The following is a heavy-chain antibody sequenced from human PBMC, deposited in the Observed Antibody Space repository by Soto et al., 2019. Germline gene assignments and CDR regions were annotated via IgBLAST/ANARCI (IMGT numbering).Heavy chain of an antibody. Sequence: EVKLLESGGGLVPPGASARLSCITSGFIFDNYAMSWVRQSPGRGLEWVAAISGSGHGTVYTQSVQGLFIISRDKSKKTLFLQMNNLRDEDTAVYYCAKGRYFDTSGGCANYWGLGTLVSVSA. D-gene: IGHD3-22*01. CDR2: ISGSGHGT. CDR3: AKGRYFDTSGGCANY. CDR1: GFIFDNYA. V-gene: IGHV3-23*01. J-gene: IGHJ4*02.